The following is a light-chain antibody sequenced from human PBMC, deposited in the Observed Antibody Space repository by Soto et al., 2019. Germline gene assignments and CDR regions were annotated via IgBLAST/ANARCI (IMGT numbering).Light chain of an antibody. Sequence: IVLTQSPGTLSLSPGERATLSCMASQSVSSSDLAWYQQKPGQAPRLLIYGASSRATGIPDRFSGSGSGTDFTLTISRLEPEDFAVYYCQQYGSAPGTFGQGTKVELK. J-gene: IGKJ1*01. CDR2: GAS. CDR3: QQYGSAPGT. V-gene: IGKV3-20*01. CDR1: QSVSSSD.